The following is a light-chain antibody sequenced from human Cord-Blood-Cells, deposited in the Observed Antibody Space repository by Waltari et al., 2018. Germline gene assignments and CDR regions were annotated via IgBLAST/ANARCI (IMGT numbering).Light chain of an antibody. CDR3: QQYYSTPLT. CDR2: WAS. Sequence: DIVMTQSPDSLAVSRGERATINCKSSQRVLYRSNNKNYLAWYQQKPGQPPKLLIYWASTRESGVPDRFSGSGSGTDFTLTISSLQAEDVAVYYCQQYYSTPLTFGPGTKVDIK. CDR1: QRVLYRSNNKNY. J-gene: IGKJ3*01. V-gene: IGKV4-1*01.